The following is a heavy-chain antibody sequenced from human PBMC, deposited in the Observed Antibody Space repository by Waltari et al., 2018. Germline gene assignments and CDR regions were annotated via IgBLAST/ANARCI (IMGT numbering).Heavy chain of an antibody. D-gene: IGHD4-4*01. CDR1: YW. J-gene: IGHJ4*02. CDR3: ARGDYTWDPSYFDY. Sequence: YWIGWVRQMPGKGLEWVGIIYPGDPDTRYSPSFQGRVTISADKSITTAYLQWSSLKASDTAMYYCARGDYTWDPSYFDYWGQGTLVTVSS. CDR2: IYPGDPDT. V-gene: IGHV5-51*01.